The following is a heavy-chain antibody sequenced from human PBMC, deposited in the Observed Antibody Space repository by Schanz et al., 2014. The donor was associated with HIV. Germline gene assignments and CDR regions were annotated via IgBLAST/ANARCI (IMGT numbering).Heavy chain of an antibody. Sequence: QVQLVQSGAEVKKPGASVKVSCKASGYTFTGYYLHWVRQAPGQGLEWMGWINPNSGGSTYAQKFQGRVTMARDTSISTAYMELSRLRSDDTAVYYCARTRGIAVAGFDYWGQGTLVTVSS. D-gene: IGHD6-19*01. CDR1: GYTFTGYY. J-gene: IGHJ4*02. V-gene: IGHV1-2*02. CDR3: ARTRGIAVAGFDY. CDR2: INPNSGGS.